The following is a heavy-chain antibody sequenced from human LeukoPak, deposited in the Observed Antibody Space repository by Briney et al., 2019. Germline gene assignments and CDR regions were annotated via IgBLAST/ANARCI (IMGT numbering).Heavy chain of an antibody. CDR3: ARDGHEVYYYDSSGYQGWFDP. D-gene: IGHD3-22*01. CDR1: GYTFTSHG. V-gene: IGHV1-18*01. CDR2: ISAYNGNA. Sequence: ASVKVSCKASGYTFTSHGISWVRQAPGQGLEWMGWISAYNGNANYAQKLQGRVTMTTDTSTSTAYMELRSLRSDDTAVYYCARDGHEVYYYDSSGYQGWFDPWGQGTLVTVSS. J-gene: IGHJ5*02.